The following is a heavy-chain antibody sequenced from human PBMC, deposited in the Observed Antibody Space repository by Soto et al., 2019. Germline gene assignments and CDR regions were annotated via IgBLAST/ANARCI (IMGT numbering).Heavy chain of an antibody. CDR2: IYHTGAT. D-gene: IGHD1-26*01. CDR3: ARGWECFWFDP. Sequence: SETLSLTCTVSGDSTSMSSYYWGWIRQPPGKGLEWIGNIYHTGATYYNPSLQSRVTMSVDTSKDQFSLRLSSVTAADTAVYYCARGWECFWFDPWGQGTLVTVSS. J-gene: IGHJ5*02. CDR1: GDSTSMSSYY. V-gene: IGHV4-39*01.